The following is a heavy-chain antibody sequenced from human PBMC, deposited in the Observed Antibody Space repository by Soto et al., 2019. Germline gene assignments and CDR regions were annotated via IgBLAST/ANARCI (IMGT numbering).Heavy chain of an antibody. D-gene: IGHD3-3*01. Sequence: QVPLVQSGAEVKKPGSSVKVSCKASGGTFSSYAIIWVRQAPGQGLEWMGGIIPIFGTANYAQKFQGRVTITADECASTAYMELSSLRSEDTAVYYCARNVKRWSGYSRYDAFDIWGQGTMVTVSS. CDR1: GGTFSSYA. V-gene: IGHV1-69*01. CDR3: ARNVKRWSGYSRYDAFDI. J-gene: IGHJ3*02. CDR2: IIPIFGTA.